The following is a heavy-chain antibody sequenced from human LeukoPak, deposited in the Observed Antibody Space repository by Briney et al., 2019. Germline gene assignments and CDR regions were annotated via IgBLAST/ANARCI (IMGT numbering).Heavy chain of an antibody. CDR3: ARIEFLEWLRANWFDP. CDR1: GGSISSSSYY. J-gene: IGHJ5*02. D-gene: IGHD3-3*01. Sequence: SETLSLTCTVSGGSISSSSYYWGWIRQPPGKGLEWIGNIYYSGRTYYNASLKSRVTISVDTSKNQFSLNLSSVTAADTAVYYCARIEFLEWLRANWFDPWGQGTLVTVSS. CDR2: IYYSGRT. V-gene: IGHV4-39*01.